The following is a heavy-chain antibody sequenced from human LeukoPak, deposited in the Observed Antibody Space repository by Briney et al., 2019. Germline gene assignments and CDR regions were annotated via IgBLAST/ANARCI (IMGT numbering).Heavy chain of an antibody. J-gene: IGHJ3*01. CDR3: AKDSFSFNGIYDAFDL. CDR1: GFTFSNYA. D-gene: IGHD2-8*01. Sequence: GGSLRLSCAASGFTFSNYAMTWARQAPGKGLEWVSTIDGGPGLGNYADSVKGRFTISRDDSKNTLFLYMKSLRAEDTAIYYCAKDSFSFNGIYDAFDLWGQGTMVTVSS. V-gene: IGHV3-23*01. CDR2: IDGGPGLG.